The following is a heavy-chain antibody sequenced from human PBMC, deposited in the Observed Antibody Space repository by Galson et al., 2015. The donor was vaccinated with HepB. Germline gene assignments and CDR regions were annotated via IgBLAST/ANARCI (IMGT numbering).Heavy chain of an antibody. J-gene: IGHJ3*02. CDR2: ISAYNGNT. D-gene: IGHD1-26*01. Sequence: SVKVSCKASGYTFTSYGISWVRQAPGQGLEWMGWISAYNGNTNYAQKLQGRVTMTTDTSTSTAYMELRSLRSDDTAVYYCARAVLSIVGATSAAFDIWGQGTMVTVSS. V-gene: IGHV1-18*01. CDR3: ARAVLSIVGATSAAFDI. CDR1: GYTFTSYG.